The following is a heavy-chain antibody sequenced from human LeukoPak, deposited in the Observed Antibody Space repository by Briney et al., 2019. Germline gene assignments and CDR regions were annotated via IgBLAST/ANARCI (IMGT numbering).Heavy chain of an antibody. CDR2: ITDTGDST. Sequence: PGGSLRLSCAASGFPFSSSAMTWVRQAPGKGLEWVSTITDTGDSTHYADSVKGRFTFSRDNSKNTLYLQMNSLRAEDTAVYYCASRAFDSSGYQDDAFDIWGQGTMVTVSS. J-gene: IGHJ3*02. CDR1: GFPFSSSA. CDR3: ASRAFDSSGYQDDAFDI. V-gene: IGHV3-23*01. D-gene: IGHD3-22*01.